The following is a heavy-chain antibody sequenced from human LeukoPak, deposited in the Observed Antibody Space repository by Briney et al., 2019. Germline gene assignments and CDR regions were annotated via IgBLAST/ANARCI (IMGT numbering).Heavy chain of an antibody. D-gene: IGHD2-8*02. V-gene: IGHV3-30*02. CDR3: AKDAAGGAQM. CDR2: IRYDGSNK. J-gene: IGHJ4*02. Sequence: GGSLRLSCEASGFNFNSYDMHWIRQAPGKGLEWVALIRYDGSNKYYADSVKGRFTISRDNSKNMLYLQMNSLRVEDTAVYYCAKDAAGGAQMRGQGTLVTVSS. CDR1: GFNFNSYD.